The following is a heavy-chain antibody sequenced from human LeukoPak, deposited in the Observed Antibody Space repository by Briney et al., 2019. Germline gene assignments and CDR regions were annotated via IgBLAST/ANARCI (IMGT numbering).Heavy chain of an antibody. CDR2: INPNSGGT. V-gene: IGHV1-2*02. Sequence: ASVKVSCQASGYTFTGYYMHWVRQAPGQGLEWMGWINPNSGGTNYAQKFQGRVTMTRDTSISTAYMELSRLRSDDTAVYYCARGGAAAGYYYMDVWGKGTTVTVSS. CDR1: GYTFTGYY. D-gene: IGHD6-13*01. J-gene: IGHJ6*03. CDR3: ARGGAAAGYYYMDV.